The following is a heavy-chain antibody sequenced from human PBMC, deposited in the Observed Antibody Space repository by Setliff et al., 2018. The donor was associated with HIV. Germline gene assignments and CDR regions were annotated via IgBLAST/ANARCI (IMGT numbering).Heavy chain of an antibody. J-gene: IGHJ4*02. D-gene: IGHD3-10*02. CDR1: GYSINNIHY. V-gene: IGHV4-38-2*01. CDR2: IYDGGTT. Sequence: ASETLSLTCDVSGYSINNIHYWGWIRQPPGKGLECLGNIYDGGTTYHNPSLKGRVTISIDTPKAQFSLKLISVTAADTAVYYCVRRDVSFLFGQFDSWGQGILVTVSS. CDR3: VRRDVSFLFGQFDS.